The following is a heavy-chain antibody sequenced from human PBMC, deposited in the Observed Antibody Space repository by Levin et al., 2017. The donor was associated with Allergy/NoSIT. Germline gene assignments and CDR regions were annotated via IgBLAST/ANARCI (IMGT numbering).Heavy chain of an antibody. CDR2: INWNGDGA. Sequence: PGGSLRLSCSASGFTFDDYGMSWVRQVPGKGLEWVAGINWNGDGAAYADSVKDRFTISRDNAKSPLYLRVSRLRAEDTAWFHCARVLSWEWAYYYYFGIDLWGQGTTVTVS. CDR1: GFTFDDYG. J-gene: IGHJ6*02. D-gene: IGHD1-26*01. V-gene: IGHV3-20*01. CDR3: ARVLSWEWAYYYYFGIDL.